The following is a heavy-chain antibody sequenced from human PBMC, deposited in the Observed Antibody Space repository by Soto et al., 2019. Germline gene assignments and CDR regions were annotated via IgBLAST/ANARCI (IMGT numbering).Heavy chain of an antibody. D-gene: IGHD3-3*01. CDR1: GGSISSGGYY. J-gene: IGHJ6*02. CDR3: ARGDYDFWSGYSPYAMDV. Sequence: SETLSLTCTVSGGSISSGGYYWSWIRQHPGKGLEWIGNIYYSGSTYYSPSLQSRLIISGDTSKNQLSLKLNSTSAADTAVYYCARGDYDFWSGYSPYAMDVWGQGTTVTVSS. V-gene: IGHV4-31*03. CDR2: IYYSGST.